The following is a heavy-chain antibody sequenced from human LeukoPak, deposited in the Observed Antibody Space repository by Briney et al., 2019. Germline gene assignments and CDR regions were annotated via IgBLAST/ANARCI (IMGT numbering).Heavy chain of an antibody. J-gene: IGHJ3*02. V-gene: IGHV1-46*01. Sequence: ASVTVSFTASGYTFTSYYMHWVRQAPGQGLEWMGIINPSGGSTSYAQKFQGRVTMTRDTSTSTVYMELSSLRSEDTAVYYCARDDFGSSGYYYYAFDIWGQGTMVTVSS. D-gene: IGHD3-22*01. CDR1: GYTFTSYY. CDR2: INPSGGST. CDR3: ARDDFGSSGYYYYAFDI.